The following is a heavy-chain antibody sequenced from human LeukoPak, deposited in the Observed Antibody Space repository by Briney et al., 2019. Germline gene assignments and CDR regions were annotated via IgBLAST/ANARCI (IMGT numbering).Heavy chain of an antibody. J-gene: IGHJ4*02. CDR3: ASGSLTYYYGSGTEGYFDY. D-gene: IGHD3-10*01. CDR2: IYYSGST. CDR1: GGSISSYY. V-gene: IGHV4-59*01. Sequence: SETLSLTCTVSGGSISSYYWSWIRQPPGKGLEWIGYIYYSGSTNYNPSLKSRVTISVDTSKNQFSLKLSSVTAAYTAVYYCASGSLTYYYGSGTEGYFDYWGQGTLVTVSS.